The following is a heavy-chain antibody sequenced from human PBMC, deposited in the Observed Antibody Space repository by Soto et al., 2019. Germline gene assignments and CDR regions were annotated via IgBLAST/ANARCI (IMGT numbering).Heavy chain of an antibody. J-gene: IGHJ6*02. D-gene: IGHD1-1*01. CDR2: IDWDDDK. CDR1: GFSLSTSGMC. V-gene: IGHV2-70*01. Sequence: SGPTLVNPTQTLTLTCTFSGFSLSTSGMCVSWIRQPPGKALEWLALIDWDDDKYYSTSLKTRPTISKDTSKNQVVLTMTNMDPVDTATYYCARIITTTYYYGMDVWGQGTTVTVSS. CDR3: ARIITTTYYYGMDV.